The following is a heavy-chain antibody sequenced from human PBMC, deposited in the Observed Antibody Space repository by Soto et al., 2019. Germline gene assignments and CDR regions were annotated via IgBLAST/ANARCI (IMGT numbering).Heavy chain of an antibody. Sequence: SESLSLTCAVSGVSITSINWWSWVRQPPGKGMEWIGEIYPSGSTNYNPPLTSRVTISVDKSKTKFSLKLSSVTAADTAVYYWARRQWLVTDYYYGMDVWGQGTTVTVS. CDR1: GVSITSINW. J-gene: IGHJ6*01. CDR2: IYPSGST. CDR3: ARRQWLVTDYYYGMDV. D-gene: IGHD6-19*01. V-gene: IGHV4-4*02.